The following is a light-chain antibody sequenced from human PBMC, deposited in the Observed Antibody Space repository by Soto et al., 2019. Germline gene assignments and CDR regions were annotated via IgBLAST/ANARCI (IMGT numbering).Light chain of an antibody. CDR1: QSVSSGH. CDR3: QQYNDWPLT. CDR2: GAF. V-gene: IGKV3-15*01. J-gene: IGKJ1*01. Sequence: EIVLTQSPGTLSLSPGERAALSCMASQSVSSGHLAWYQQKPGQAPSLLIYGAFTRATGTPARFSGTGSGTEFTLTISSLQSEDFALYYCQQYNDWPLTFGQGTKVDIK.